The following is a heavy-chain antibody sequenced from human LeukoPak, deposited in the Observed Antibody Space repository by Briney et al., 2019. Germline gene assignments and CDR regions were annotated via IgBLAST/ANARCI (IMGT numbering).Heavy chain of an antibody. CDR2: ISGSGGST. V-gene: IGHV3-23*01. CDR3: AKDGTYYYDSSGYYGAFDI. Sequence: PGGSLRLSCAASGFTFSSYAMSWVRQAPGKGLKWVSAISGSGGSTYYADSVKGRFTISRDNSKNTLYLQMNSLRAEDTAVYYCAKDGTYYYDSSGYYGAFDIWGQGTMVTVSS. CDR1: GFTFSSYA. J-gene: IGHJ3*02. D-gene: IGHD3-22*01.